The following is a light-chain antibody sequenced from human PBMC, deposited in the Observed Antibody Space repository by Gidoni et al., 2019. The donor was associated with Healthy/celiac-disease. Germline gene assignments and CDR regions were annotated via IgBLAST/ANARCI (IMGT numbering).Light chain of an antibody. J-gene: IGKJ1*01. CDR2: AAS. CDR3: QQSYSTLWT. V-gene: IGKV1-39*01. CDR1: QSISSY. Sequence: DIQITQSPSSLSASVGDRVTITCRASQSISSYLNWYQQKPGKAPKLLIYAASSLQSGVPSRISGSGSGTDCTLTISSLQPEDFATYYCQQSYSTLWTFGQGTKVEIK.